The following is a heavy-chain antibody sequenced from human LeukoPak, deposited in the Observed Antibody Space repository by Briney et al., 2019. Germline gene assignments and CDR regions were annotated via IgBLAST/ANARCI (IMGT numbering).Heavy chain of an antibody. Sequence: ASVKVSFKASGYTFTGYYMHWVRQAPGQGLEWMGWINPNSGGTNYAQKFQGRVTMTRDTSITTAYMELSRLRSDDTAMYYCARTHGSGSYAVYWGQGTLVTVSS. D-gene: IGHD3-10*01. V-gene: IGHV1-2*02. CDR1: GYTFTGYY. CDR3: ARTHGSGSYAVY. CDR2: INPNSGGT. J-gene: IGHJ4*02.